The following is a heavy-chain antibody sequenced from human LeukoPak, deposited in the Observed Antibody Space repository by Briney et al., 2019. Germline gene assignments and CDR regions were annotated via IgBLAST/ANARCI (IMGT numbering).Heavy chain of an antibody. CDR2: FYYSGST. D-gene: IGHD3-10*01. J-gene: IGHJ5*02. CDR3: ARGYYYGSGSYPWFDP. CDR1: GGSISSYY. Sequence: PSETLSLTCTVSGGSISSYYWSWIRQPPGKGLEWIGYFYYSGSTNYNPSLKSRVTISVDTSKNQFSLKLSSVTAADTAVYYCARGYYYGSGSYPWFDPWGQGTLVTVSS. V-gene: IGHV4-59*08.